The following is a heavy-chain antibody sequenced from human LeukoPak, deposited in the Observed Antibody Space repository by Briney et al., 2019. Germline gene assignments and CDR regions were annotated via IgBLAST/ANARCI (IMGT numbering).Heavy chain of an antibody. CDR3: ARERFQAFDI. CDR2: IYYIGIT. CDR1: GGSVSSYY. V-gene: IGHV4-59*02. D-gene: IGHD2-21*01. J-gene: IGHJ3*02. Sequence: PSETLSLTCTVSGGSVSSYYWSWIRQPPGKGLEYIGYIYYIGITNYNPSLKSRVTISVDTSKNQFSLELSSVSAADTAIYYCARERFQAFDIWGQGTLVTLSS.